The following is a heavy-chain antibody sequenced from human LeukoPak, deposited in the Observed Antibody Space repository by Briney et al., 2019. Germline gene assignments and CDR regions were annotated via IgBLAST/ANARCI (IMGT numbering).Heavy chain of an antibody. D-gene: IGHD5-18*01. V-gene: IGHV3-30-3*01. CDR2: ISYDGSNK. CDR3: ARGGGYTYGYTPYYFDH. Sequence: GGSLRLSCAASGFTFSSYAMHWVRQAPGKGLEWVAVISYDGSNKHYADSVKGRFTISRDDAKNTLFLQMNSLRAEDTAVHYCARGGGYTYGYTPYYFDHWGQGTLVTVSS. CDR1: GFTFSSYA. J-gene: IGHJ4*02.